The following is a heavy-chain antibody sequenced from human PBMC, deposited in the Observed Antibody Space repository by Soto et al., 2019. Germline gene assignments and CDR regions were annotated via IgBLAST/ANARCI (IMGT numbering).Heavy chain of an antibody. Sequence: PSETLSLTCAVYGGSFSGYYWSWIRQPPGKGLEWIGEINHSGSTNYNPSLKSRVTISVDTSKNQFSLKLSSVTAADTAVYYCARKKSYYYDSSGYYYRRAGPFDYWGQGTLVTVSS. CDR2: INHSGST. CDR3: ARKKSYYYDSSGYYYRRAGPFDY. V-gene: IGHV4-34*01. D-gene: IGHD3-22*01. CDR1: GGSFSGYY. J-gene: IGHJ4*02.